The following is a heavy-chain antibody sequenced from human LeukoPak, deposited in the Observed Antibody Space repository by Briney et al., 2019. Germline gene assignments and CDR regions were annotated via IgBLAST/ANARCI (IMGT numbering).Heavy chain of an antibody. V-gene: IGHV3-33*01. CDR2: LWFDGSNK. J-gene: IGHJ4*02. Sequence: GGSLRLSCAASGFTFSSYGMHWVRQAPGKGLEWVAVLWFDGSNKYYADSVKGRFTISRDNSKNTLYLQMNSLRAEDTAVYYCARPDYDSSGYADYWGQGTLVTVSS. CDR1: GFTFSSYG. D-gene: IGHD3-22*01. CDR3: ARPDYDSSGYADY.